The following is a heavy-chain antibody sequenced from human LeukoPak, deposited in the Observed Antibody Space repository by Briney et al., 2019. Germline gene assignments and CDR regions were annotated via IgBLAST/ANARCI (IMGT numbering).Heavy chain of an antibody. Sequence: GGSLRLSCAASGFTFSSYSMNWVRQAPGKGLEWVSYISKSSDRIYHADSVKGRFTISRNNAKNSLYLQMDSLRAEDTAVYYCARDLLNDEGSSYFFDQWGQGTLVTVSS. J-gene: IGHJ4*02. CDR2: ISKSSDRI. D-gene: IGHD2-2*01. CDR1: GFTFSSYS. CDR3: ARDLLNDEGSSYFFDQ. V-gene: IGHV3-48*04.